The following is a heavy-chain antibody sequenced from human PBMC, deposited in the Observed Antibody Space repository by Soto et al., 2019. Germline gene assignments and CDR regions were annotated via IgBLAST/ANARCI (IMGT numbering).Heavy chain of an antibody. J-gene: IGHJ4*02. CDR1: GYTFTSYY. CDR3: VRVYGEIDY. CDR2: INPKSGNT. D-gene: IGHD4-17*01. V-gene: IGHV1-8*02. Sequence: ASVKVSCKASGYTFTSYYMHWVRQAPGQGLEWMGIINPKSGNTGYAQHFQGRLTMTRSTSISTAYMELSSLRSEDTAVYYCVRVYGEIDYWGQGTLVTVSS.